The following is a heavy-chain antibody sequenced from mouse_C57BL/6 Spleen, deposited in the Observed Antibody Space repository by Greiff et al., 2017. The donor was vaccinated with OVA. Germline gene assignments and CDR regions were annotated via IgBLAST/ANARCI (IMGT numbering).Heavy chain of an antibody. CDR1: GFNFSSYA. V-gene: IGHV5-4*01. Sequence: EVQLVESGGGLVKPGGSLKLSCAASGFNFSSYAMSWVRQTPEKRLAWVATISDGGSYTYYPDNVTGRFTISSDNAKHNLYLQISHLKSEYTALYSCARYDYDVKFAYWGQGTLVTVSA. J-gene: IGHJ3*01. D-gene: IGHD2-4*01. CDR2: ISDGGSYT. CDR3: ARYDYDVKFAY.